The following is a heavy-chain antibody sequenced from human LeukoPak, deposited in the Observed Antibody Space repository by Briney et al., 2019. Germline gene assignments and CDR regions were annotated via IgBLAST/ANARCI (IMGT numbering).Heavy chain of an antibody. CDR1: GDTFSNHA. D-gene: IGHD2-15*01. Sequence: SVKVSCKTSGDTFSNHAISWVRLTPGQGLAWMGGIIPISNTANYAQKFQGRVTITADESTSTAYMDLSSLTFEDTAVYYCARWAGYVSGWYWGPFDYWGQGTLVTVSS. J-gene: IGHJ4*02. V-gene: IGHV1-69*13. CDR3: ARWAGYVSGWYWGPFDY. CDR2: IIPISNTA.